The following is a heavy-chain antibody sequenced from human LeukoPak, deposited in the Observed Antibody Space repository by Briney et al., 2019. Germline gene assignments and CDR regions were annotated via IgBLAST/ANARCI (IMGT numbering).Heavy chain of an antibody. CDR1: GFTFSSYS. CDR2: ISSSSSYI. Sequence: GGPLRLSCAASGFTFSSYSMNWVRQAPGKGLEWVSSISSSSSYIYYADSVKGRFTISRDNAKNSLYLQMNSLRAEDTAVYYCAREEGVPAATNWGQGTLVTVSS. V-gene: IGHV3-21*01. J-gene: IGHJ4*02. CDR3: AREEGVPAATN. D-gene: IGHD2-2*01.